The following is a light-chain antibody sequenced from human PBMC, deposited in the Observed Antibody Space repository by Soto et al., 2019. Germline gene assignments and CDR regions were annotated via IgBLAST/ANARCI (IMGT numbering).Light chain of an antibody. CDR2: DAS. CDR3: QQYNTYSWT. V-gene: IGKV1-5*01. Sequence: TQSPGTLSLSPGERATLSCRASQSVSSSHLAWYQQKPGKAPKLLIYDASTLESGVPSRFRGSGSGTEFTLTISSLQSDDFATYYCQQYNTYSWTFGHGTKVEIK. CDR1: QSVSSS. J-gene: IGKJ1*01.